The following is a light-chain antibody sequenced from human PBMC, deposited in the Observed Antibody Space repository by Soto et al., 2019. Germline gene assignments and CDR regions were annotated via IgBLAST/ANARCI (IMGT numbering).Light chain of an antibody. V-gene: IGKV3-15*01. Sequence: EIVMTQSPATLSVSPGERATLSCRASQNIFNNLVWYQQKPGQPPRLLIYGATTRATGISARFSGSGSGTEFTLTISSLQSEDLAFYYCQQYNNWPLMFGQGTKVDNK. CDR3: QQYNNWPLM. CDR2: GAT. J-gene: IGKJ1*01. CDR1: QNIFNN.